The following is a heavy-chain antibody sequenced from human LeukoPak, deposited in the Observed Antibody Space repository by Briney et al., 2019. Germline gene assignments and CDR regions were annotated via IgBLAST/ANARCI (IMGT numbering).Heavy chain of an antibody. CDR2: INPNSGGT. J-gene: IGHJ6*04. D-gene: IGHD2-2*01. Sequence: GASVKVSCKASGYTFTGYYMHWVRQAPGQGLEWMGWINPNSGGTNYAQKFQGRVTMTRDTSISTAYMELSRLRSDDTAVYYCARDRAVVVVPAAINLMDVWGKGTTVTVSS. CDR1: GYTFTGYY. V-gene: IGHV1-2*02. CDR3: ARDRAVVVVPAAINLMDV.